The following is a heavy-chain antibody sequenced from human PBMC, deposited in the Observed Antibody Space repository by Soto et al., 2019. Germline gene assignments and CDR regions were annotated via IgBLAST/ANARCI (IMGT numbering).Heavy chain of an antibody. Sequence: EVQLVESGGGLVQPGESLRLSCTASGFTFRNYWMSWVRQTPGKGLEWVANIKEDGSGKFYVDSLKGRFTISRDNAKNSVSLQMNSLRVEDTAIYYCARGDTAYGESAYWGQGTLVTVSP. V-gene: IGHV3-7*01. D-gene: IGHD5-12*01. CDR1: GFTFRNYW. J-gene: IGHJ4*02. CDR3: ARGDTAYGESAY. CDR2: IKEDGSGK.